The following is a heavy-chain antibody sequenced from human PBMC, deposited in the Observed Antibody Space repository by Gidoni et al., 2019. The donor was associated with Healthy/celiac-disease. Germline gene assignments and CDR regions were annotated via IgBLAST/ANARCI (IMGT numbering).Heavy chain of an antibody. CDR2: IRSKAYGGTT. D-gene: IGHD6-19*01. CDR3: TSSYSSGFGDDY. Sequence: EVQLVESGGGLVKPGRSLRLSCTAAGFTFGDYAMSWFRQAPGKGLEWVGFIRSKAYGGTTEYAASVKGRFTISRDDSKSIAYLQMNSLKTEDTAVYYCTSSYSSGFGDDYWGQGTLVTVSS. J-gene: IGHJ4*02. V-gene: IGHV3-49*05. CDR1: GFTFGDYA.